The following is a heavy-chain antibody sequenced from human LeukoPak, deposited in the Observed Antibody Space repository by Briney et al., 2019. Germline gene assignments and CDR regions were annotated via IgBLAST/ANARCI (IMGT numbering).Heavy chain of an antibody. CDR3: ARRFTILWRTFDY. V-gene: IGHV4-34*01. D-gene: IGHD3-9*01. CDR1: GGSFSGYY. Sequence: SETLSLTCAVYGGSFSGYYWSWIRQPPGKGLEWIGEINHSGSTNYNPSLKSRVTISVDTSKNQFSLKLSSVTAADTAVYYCARRFTILWRTFDYWGQGTLVTVSS. CDR2: INHSGST. J-gene: IGHJ4*02.